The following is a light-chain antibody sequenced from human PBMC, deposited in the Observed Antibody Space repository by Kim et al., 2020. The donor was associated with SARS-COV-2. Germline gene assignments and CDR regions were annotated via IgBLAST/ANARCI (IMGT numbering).Light chain of an antibody. V-gene: IGLV10-54*04. J-gene: IGLJ3*02. CDR1: RNNIGDQG. CDR2: RSN. Sequence: QPATLTCSGNRNNIGDQGVTWLQQHQGHPPKLLSYRSNKRPSGISERFSASRSGSTASLTITGLQPEDEADYYCSAWDDSLKAWVFGGGTQLTVL. CDR3: SAWDDSLKAWV.